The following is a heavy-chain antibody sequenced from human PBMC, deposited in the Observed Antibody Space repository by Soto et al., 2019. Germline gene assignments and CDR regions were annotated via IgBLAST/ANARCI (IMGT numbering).Heavy chain of an antibody. CDR2: IVPSVDTT. D-gene: IGHD5-18*01. Sequence: QVQLVQSGTEVKKPGASVKVSCKASGGTFSRSGFHWVRQAPGQGLEWMGMIVPSVDTTNYAQKFQSRVTISADQFSSTVYMALRSLRSEDSAVYYCARCPQPPDTAAPYAVDVWGQGTRVIVSS. CDR1: GGTFSRSG. J-gene: IGHJ6*02. CDR3: ARCPQPPDTAAPYAVDV. V-gene: IGHV1-69*18.